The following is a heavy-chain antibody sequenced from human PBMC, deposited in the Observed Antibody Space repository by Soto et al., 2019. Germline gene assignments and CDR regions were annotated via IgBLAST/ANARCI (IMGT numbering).Heavy chain of an antibody. CDR1: GFTFSSYA. V-gene: IGHV3-23*01. CDR3: AKDYGSSSSSHYYYYYTMDV. J-gene: IGHJ6*02. Sequence: EVQLLESGGGLVQPGGSLRLSCAASGFTFSSYAMSWVRQAPGKGLEWVSTISGSGGSTYYADSVKGRFTISRDNSKNTLYLQMNSLRAEDTAIYYCAKDYGSSSSSHYYYYYTMDVWGQGTTVTVSS. D-gene: IGHD6-6*01. CDR2: ISGSGGST.